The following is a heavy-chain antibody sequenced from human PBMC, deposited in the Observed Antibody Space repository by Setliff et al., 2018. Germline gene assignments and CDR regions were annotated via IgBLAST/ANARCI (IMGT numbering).Heavy chain of an antibody. D-gene: IGHD1-26*01. CDR2: IDPRDDFT. CDR1: GYSFSDFY. Sequence: GASVKVSCKASGYSFSDFYMHWVRQVPGEGLEALGRIDPRDDFTVYAERFKDRLTITADTSTDTSYMEMSSLRFEDTAVYYCARGGLGAVPYYLESWGQGTLVTVSS. CDR3: ARGGLGAVPYYLES. J-gene: IGHJ4*02. V-gene: IGHV1-69-2*01.